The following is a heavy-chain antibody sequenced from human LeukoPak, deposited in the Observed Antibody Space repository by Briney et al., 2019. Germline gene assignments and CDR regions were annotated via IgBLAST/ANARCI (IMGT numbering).Heavy chain of an antibody. J-gene: IGHJ5*02. V-gene: IGHV4-39*07. Sequence: SETLSLTCTVSGGSISSSSYYWGWIRQPPGKGLEWIGSIYYSGSTYYNPSLKSRVTISVDTSKNQFSLKLSSVTAADTAVYYCARAPWERILLNNWFDPWGQGTLVTVSS. CDR3: ARAPWERILLNNWFDP. CDR2: IYYSGST. D-gene: IGHD2-15*01. CDR1: GGSISSSSYY.